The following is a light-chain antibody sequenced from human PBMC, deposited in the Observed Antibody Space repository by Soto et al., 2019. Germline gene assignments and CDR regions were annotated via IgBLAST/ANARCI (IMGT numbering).Light chain of an antibody. J-gene: IGKJ1*01. CDR3: QKYDSAPWT. Sequence: DIQMTQSPSSLSASVRDRVTITCRARQGISNYLAWYQQKPGKVPKLLIYAASTLQSGVPSRFSGSGSGTDFTLTISSLQPEDVETYYCQKYDSAPWTFGQGTKVDIK. V-gene: IGKV1-27*01. CDR1: QGISNY. CDR2: AAS.